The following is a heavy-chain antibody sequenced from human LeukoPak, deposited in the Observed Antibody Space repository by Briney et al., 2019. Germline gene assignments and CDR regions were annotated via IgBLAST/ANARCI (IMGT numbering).Heavy chain of an antibody. D-gene: IGHD6-13*01. J-gene: IGHJ4*02. Sequence: ASVKVSCKASGYTFTSYYMHWVRQAPGQGLEWMGIINPSGGSTSYAQKFQGRVTMTRDTSTSTVYMELSSLRSEDTAVYYCARTGRVSYRIAAADIHTLDYWGQGTLVTVSS. V-gene: IGHV1-46*01. CDR3: ARTGRVSYRIAAADIHTLDY. CDR2: INPSGGST. CDR1: GYTFTSYY.